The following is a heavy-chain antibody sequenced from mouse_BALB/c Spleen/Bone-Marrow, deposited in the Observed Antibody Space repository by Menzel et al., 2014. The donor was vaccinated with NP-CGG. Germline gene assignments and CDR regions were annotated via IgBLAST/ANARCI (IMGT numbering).Heavy chain of an antibody. V-gene: IGHV1-5*01. CDR1: GYSFSTYW. CDR2: IYPGNSDS. J-gene: IGHJ3*01. D-gene: IGHD1-1*01. CDR3: TRRGSSAFPY. Sequence: VQLKESVTVLSRPGASVKMSCKASGYSFSTYWMHWVKQRPGQGLEWIGAIYPGNSDSSYNQKSEGKAKLTAVTSASTAYMELISLTHEDSAVYYCTRRGSSAFPYWGQGTLVTVSA.